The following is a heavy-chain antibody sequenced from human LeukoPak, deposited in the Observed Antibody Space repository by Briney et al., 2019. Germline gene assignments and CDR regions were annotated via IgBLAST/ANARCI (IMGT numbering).Heavy chain of an antibody. CDR1: GYTFTNFD. CDR3: ARVGYSNAYEY. CDR2: MNPNTDNR. D-gene: IGHD4-11*01. J-gene: IGHJ4*02. Sequence: ASVKVSCKASGYTFTNFDINWVRQAAGQGLEWMGWMNPNTDNRGHAQRFQGRVTITWDTSISTAYMELTSLRSEDTALYYCARVGYSNAYEYWGQGTPVTVSS. V-gene: IGHV1-8*03.